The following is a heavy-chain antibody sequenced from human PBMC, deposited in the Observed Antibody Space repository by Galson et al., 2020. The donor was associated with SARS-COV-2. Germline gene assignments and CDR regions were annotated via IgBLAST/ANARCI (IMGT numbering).Heavy chain of an antibody. CDR1: GLTFSDYT. J-gene: IGHJ4*03. Sequence: GESLKISCTTSGLTFSDYTMDWVRQAPGKGLEWVSSISSSSSYIYYADSVKGRFTISRDNAKTSLYLQMNSLRAEDTAVYYCATVGPDAFDFWGQGTLVSVSS. CDR2: ISSSSSYI. CDR3: ATVGPDAFDF. D-gene: IGHD2-15*01. V-gene: IGHV3-21*04.